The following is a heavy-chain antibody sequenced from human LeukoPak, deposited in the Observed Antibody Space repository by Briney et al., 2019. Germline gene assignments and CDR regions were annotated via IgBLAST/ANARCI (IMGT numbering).Heavy chain of an antibody. CDR1: GYTFTTYS. D-gene: IGHD5-18*01. V-gene: IGHV1-18*04. J-gene: IGHJ5*02. CDR2: ISTDIGIT. CDR3: ARSSEWDTTRNNWFDP. Sequence: GASVKVSCKTSGYTFTTYSITWVRQAPGQGLEWMGWISTDIGITVYAQRLQGRVTMTTDRSTSTAYMELRSLRYDDTAAYYCARSSEWDTTRNNWFDPWGQGTLVTVSS.